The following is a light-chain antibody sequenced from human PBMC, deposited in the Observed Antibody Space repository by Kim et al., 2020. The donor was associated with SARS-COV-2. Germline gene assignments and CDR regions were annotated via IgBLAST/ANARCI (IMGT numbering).Light chain of an antibody. CDR3: QQLNNYPWT. Sequence: DIQLTHSPPFLSASVRDRVTITCRASQDIGTYLAWYQQMPGKAPKLLICRASTLQSGVPSRFSGSGSGTEFTLTISNLQPEDFGIYYCQQLNNYPWTFGQGTKVDIK. CDR2: RAS. J-gene: IGKJ1*01. V-gene: IGKV1-9*01. CDR1: QDIGTY.